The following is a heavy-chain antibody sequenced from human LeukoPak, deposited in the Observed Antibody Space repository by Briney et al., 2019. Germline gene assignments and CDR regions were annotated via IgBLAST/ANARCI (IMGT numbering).Heavy chain of an antibody. CDR2: IRYDGSNK. J-gene: IGHJ4*02. CDR3: AKDKDTPATAQPQRGYFES. V-gene: IGHV3-30*02. D-gene: IGHD2-15*01. CDR1: GFTFGSYA. Sequence: GRSLRLSCAASGFTFGSYAMHWVRQAPGEGLEWVAFIRYDGSNKYYADSVRGRFTISRVNSKNTLDLQMNSLRVEDTAVYFCAKDKDTPATAQPQRGYFESWGQGTLVTVSS.